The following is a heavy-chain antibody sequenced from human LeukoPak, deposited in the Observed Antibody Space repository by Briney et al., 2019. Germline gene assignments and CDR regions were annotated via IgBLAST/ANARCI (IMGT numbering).Heavy chain of an antibody. D-gene: IGHD2-15*01. CDR1: GFTFSSYG. CDR2: IWYDGSNK. Sequence: GGSLRLSCAASGFTFSSYGMHWVRQAPGKGLEWVAVIWYDGSNKYYADSVKGRFTISRDNSKNTLYLQMNSLRAEDTAVYYCARASYCSGGSCYSDYWGQGTLVTVSS. CDR3: ARASYCSGGSCYSDY. V-gene: IGHV3-33*01. J-gene: IGHJ4*02.